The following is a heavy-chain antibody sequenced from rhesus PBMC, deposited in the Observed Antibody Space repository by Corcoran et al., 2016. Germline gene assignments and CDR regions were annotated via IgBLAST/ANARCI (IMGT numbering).Heavy chain of an antibody. CDR1: GGSFSRYW. Sequence: QVQLQESGPGLVKPSETLSLTCAVSGGSFSRYWWGWIRQPPGTGLEWIGSIYGRRGSTEDHPSVKSRATMSRDTSKNPFSLKLSSVTAADTAVYYCARSIAAAGPLFDYWGQGVLVTVSS. CDR3: ARSIAAAGPLFDY. J-gene: IGHJ4*01. V-gene: IGHV4-160*01. CDR2: IYGRRGST. D-gene: IGHD6-25*01.